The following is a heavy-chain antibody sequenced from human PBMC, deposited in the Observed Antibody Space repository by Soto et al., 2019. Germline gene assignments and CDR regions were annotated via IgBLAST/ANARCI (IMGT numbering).Heavy chain of an antibody. CDR2: IIPISGTA. V-gene: IGHV1-69*13. Sequence: ASVKVSCKASGGTFSSYAISWVRQAPGQGLEWMGGIIPISGTANYAQKFQGRVTMTADASTSTAYMELRSLRSDDTAVYYCARVVGILVFDPWGQGTLVTVSS. D-gene: IGHD2-2*01. CDR1: GGTFSSYA. J-gene: IGHJ5*02. CDR3: ARVVGILVFDP.